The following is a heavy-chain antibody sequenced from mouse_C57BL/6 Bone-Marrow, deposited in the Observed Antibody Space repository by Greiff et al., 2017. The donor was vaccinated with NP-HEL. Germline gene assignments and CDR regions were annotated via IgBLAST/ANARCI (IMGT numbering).Heavy chain of an antibody. J-gene: IGHJ2*01. Sequence: EVKLQQSGPELVKPGASVKISCKASGYTFTDYYMNWVKQSHGKSLEWIGDINPNNGGTSYNQKFKGKATLTVDKSSSTAYMELRSLTSEDSAVYYCARGILRYFDYWGQGTTLTVSS. D-gene: IGHD1-1*01. V-gene: IGHV1-26*01. CDR2: INPNNGGT. CDR1: GYTFTDYY. CDR3: ARGILRYFDY.